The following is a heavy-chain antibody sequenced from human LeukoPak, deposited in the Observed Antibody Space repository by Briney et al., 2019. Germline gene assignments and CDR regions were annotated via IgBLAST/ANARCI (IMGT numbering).Heavy chain of an antibody. Sequence: GGSLRLSCAASEFTFSSYAMHWVRQAPGKGLEWVAVISYDGSNKYYADSVKGRFTISRDNSKNTLYLQMNSLRAEDTAVYYCATRESRFIAVAGTWFDPWGQGTLVTVSS. CDR1: EFTFSSYA. V-gene: IGHV3-30-3*01. CDR2: ISYDGSNK. D-gene: IGHD6-19*01. CDR3: ATRESRFIAVAGTWFDP. J-gene: IGHJ5*02.